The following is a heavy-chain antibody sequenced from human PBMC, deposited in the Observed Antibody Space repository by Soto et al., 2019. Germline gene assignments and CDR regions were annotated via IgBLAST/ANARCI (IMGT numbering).Heavy chain of an antibody. CDR1: GGSLSGYY. Sequence: PSETLSLTCTVSGGSLSGYYWSWIRQPPGKGLEWIGDFYSSGSPHHNPSLKNRVSISEDRSKNEFSLKLSSVTAADTAIYYCAREFYYDSSGIGLDSWSQRTLVTVSS. CDR3: AREFYYDSSGIGLDS. CDR2: FYSSGSP. D-gene: IGHD3-22*01. V-gene: IGHV4-59*01. J-gene: IGHJ4*02.